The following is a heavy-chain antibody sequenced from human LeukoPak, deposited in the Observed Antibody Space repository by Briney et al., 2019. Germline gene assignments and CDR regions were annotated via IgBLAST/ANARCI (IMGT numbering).Heavy chain of an antibody. CDR3: ARGPQWLQSYYYGMDV. CDR1: AGSISITNW. Sequence: SENLSLNCGVSAGSISITNWWSWARQPQGQGLEWIGEINHSGSTNYNPSLKSRVTISVDTSKNHFSLKLSSVTGADTAVNYCARGPQWLQSYYYGMDVWGQGTKVTVSS. V-gene: IGHV4-4*02. D-gene: IGHD6-19*01. CDR2: INHSGST. J-gene: IGHJ6*02.